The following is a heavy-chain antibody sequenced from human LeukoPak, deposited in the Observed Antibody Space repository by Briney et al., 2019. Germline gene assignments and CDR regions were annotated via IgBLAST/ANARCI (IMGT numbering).Heavy chain of an antibody. CDR2: IYYSGST. CDR1: GGSVSSGSYY. J-gene: IGHJ3*02. V-gene: IGHV4-61*01. D-gene: IGHD6-19*01. Sequence: KPSETLSLTRTVSGGSVSSGSYYWSWIRQPPGKGLEWIGYIYYSGSTNYNPSLKSRVTISVDTSKNQFSLKLSSVTAADTAVYYCARAGFWSGWYAPGAFDIWGQGTMVTVSS. CDR3: ARAGFWSGWYAPGAFDI.